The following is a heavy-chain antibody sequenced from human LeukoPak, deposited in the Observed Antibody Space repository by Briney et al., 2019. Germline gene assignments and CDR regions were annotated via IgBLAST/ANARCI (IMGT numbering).Heavy chain of an antibody. V-gene: IGHV1-24*01. Sequence: ASVKVSCKVSGYTLTELSMHWVRQAPGKGLEWMGGFDPEDGETIYAQKFQGRVTMTEDTSTDTAYVELSSLRSEDTAVYYCATARRWSGYFRNWFDPWGQGTLVTVSS. J-gene: IGHJ5*02. CDR3: ATARRWSGYFRNWFDP. CDR1: GYTLTELS. D-gene: IGHD3-3*01. CDR2: FDPEDGET.